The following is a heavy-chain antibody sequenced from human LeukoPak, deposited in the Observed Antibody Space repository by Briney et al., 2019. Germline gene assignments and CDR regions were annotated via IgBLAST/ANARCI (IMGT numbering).Heavy chain of an antibody. V-gene: IGHV1-2*06. CDR2: NNPSSGGT. J-gene: IGHJ4*02. D-gene: IGHD1-1*01. Sequence: GASVKVSCRASGYTFTAQYMHWVRQAPGQGLEWMGRNNPSSGGTNYVQKFQGRVTTTRDTSITTAYMELTSLRSDDTAVYYCASGTTERIDYWGQGTLVTVSS. CDR3: ASGTTERIDY. CDR1: GYTFTAQY.